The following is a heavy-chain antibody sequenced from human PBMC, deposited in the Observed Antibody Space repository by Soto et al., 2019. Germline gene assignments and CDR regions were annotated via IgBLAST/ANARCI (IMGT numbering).Heavy chain of an antibody. CDR2: INPNSGDT. Sequence: ASVKVSCKASGYTFTGYYVHWVRQAPGQGLEWMGWINPNSGDTYLAQRFQGRVTMNRDTSIGTAYMELRGLTSDDTAEYYCAKGGAIVAAGTRVYLYNAMDVWGQGTTVSVSS. D-gene: IGHD1-26*01. J-gene: IGHJ6*02. V-gene: IGHV1-2*02. CDR3: AKGGAIVAAGTRVYLYNAMDV. CDR1: GYTFTGYY.